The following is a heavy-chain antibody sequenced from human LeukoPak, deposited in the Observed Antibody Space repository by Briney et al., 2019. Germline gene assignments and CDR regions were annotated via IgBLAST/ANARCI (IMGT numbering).Heavy chain of an antibody. Sequence: GGSLRLSCAASGFXFSSYWMHWVRQPPGKGLVWVSRIKVDGSSTTYADSVKGRFTISRDNAKETVYLQMNSLRAEDTAVYYCARGVPDNSYLSFWGQGTLVTVSS. CDR3: ARGVPDNSYLSF. V-gene: IGHV3-74*01. J-gene: IGHJ4*02. CDR2: IKVDGSST. D-gene: IGHD5-18*01. CDR1: GFXFSSYW.